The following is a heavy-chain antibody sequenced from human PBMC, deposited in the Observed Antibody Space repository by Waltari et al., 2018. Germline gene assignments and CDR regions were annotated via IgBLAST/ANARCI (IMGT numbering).Heavy chain of an antibody. CDR1: DFTFAYCW. CDR3: ATQSWSNFEY. Sequence: EVQLVVSGGGLVRPGGSRGLSCAALDFTFAYCWVTWVRQAPGKGLEWVANIKEDGSEKYYVDSVKGRFTISRDNAKNSLYLQMSSLRVEDTAVYYCATQSWSNFEYWGQGTLVTVSS. CDR2: IKEDGSEK. D-gene: IGHD3-3*01. V-gene: IGHV3-7*01. J-gene: IGHJ4*02.